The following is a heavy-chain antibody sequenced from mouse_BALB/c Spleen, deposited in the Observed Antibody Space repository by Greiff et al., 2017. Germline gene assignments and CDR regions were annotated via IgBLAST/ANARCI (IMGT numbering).Heavy chain of an antibody. CDR1: GYSFTGYF. V-gene: IGHV1-37*01. Sequence: VHVMQSGRELVKPGASVKISCKASGYSFTGYFMNWVKQSHGKSLEWIGSINTYNGDTFYNQKFKGKATLTVDKSSSTAHMELLSLTSEDSAVYYCGRSNYGVYYFDYWGQGTTLTVSA. D-gene: IGHD1-1*01. CDR3: GRSNYGVYYFDY. CDR2: INTYNGDT. J-gene: IGHJ2*01.